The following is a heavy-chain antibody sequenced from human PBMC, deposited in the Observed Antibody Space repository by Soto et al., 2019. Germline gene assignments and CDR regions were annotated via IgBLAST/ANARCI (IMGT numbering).Heavy chain of an antibody. Sequence: PGESLTISCKGSGYSFTTYWISWVRRVPGKGLEWMGRIDPSDSYTNYSPSFQGHVTISADKSISTAYLQWSSLKASDTAMYYCARQDYEQQLGYYYYGMDVWVQGTTVTVSS. J-gene: IGHJ6*02. CDR1: GYSFTTYW. CDR2: IDPSDSYT. CDR3: ARQDYEQQLGYYYYGMDV. V-gene: IGHV5-10-1*01. D-gene: IGHD6-13*01.